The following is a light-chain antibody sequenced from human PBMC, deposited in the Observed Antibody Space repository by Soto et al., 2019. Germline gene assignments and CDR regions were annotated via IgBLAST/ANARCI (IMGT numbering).Light chain of an antibody. J-gene: IGKJ5*01. Sequence: EIHMTHSSSNLSAFVGERVTITCRASQGISSWLAWYQQKPGKAPKLLIYAASSLQSGVPSRFSGSGSGTDFTLTISSLQPEDSSTYDCQQSNSFRSITFGQGTRLEIK. CDR3: QQSNSFRSIT. CDR2: AAS. V-gene: IGKV1-12*01. CDR1: QGISSW.